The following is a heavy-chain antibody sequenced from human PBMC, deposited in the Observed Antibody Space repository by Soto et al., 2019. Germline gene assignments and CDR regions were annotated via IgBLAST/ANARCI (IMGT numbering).Heavy chain of an antibody. CDR3: ARVHGSGWYQRVGRFAP. Sequence: SETLSLTCTVSGGSISSYYWSWIRQPPGKGLEWIGYIYYSGSTNYNPSLKSRVTISVDTSKNQFSPKLSSVTAADTAVYYCARVHGSGWYQRVGRFAPWGKGTLVTVAS. CDR2: IYYSGST. J-gene: IGHJ5*02. V-gene: IGHV4-59*01. D-gene: IGHD6-19*01. CDR1: GGSISSYY.